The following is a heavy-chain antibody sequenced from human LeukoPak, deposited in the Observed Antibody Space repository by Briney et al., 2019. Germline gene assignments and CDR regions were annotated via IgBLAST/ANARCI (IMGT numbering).Heavy chain of an antibody. D-gene: IGHD1-26*01. J-gene: IGHJ4*02. V-gene: IGHV3-53*01. CDR1: GFTVRNNY. Sequence: GGSLRLSCAASGFTVRNNYMSWVRQAPGKGLEWVSVIYSGDSGGSTYYADPVKGRFTISRDNSKNTLYLQMNSLRAEDTAVYYCARTKISGSYWVGFDYWGQGTLVTVSS. CDR2: IYSGDSGGST. CDR3: ARTKISGSYWVGFDY.